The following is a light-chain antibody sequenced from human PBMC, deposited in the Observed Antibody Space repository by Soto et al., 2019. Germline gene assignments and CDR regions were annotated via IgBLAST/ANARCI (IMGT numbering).Light chain of an antibody. CDR1: QSVSSSY. J-gene: IGKJ5*01. V-gene: IGKV3-20*01. CDR2: GAS. CDR3: QQYGSSSQIT. Sequence: GERPTLTCRASQSVSSSYLAWYQQKPGQAPRLLIYGASSRVTGIPDRFSGSGSGTDFTLTISRLEPEDFAVYSCQQYGSSSQITFAEGTRLEI.